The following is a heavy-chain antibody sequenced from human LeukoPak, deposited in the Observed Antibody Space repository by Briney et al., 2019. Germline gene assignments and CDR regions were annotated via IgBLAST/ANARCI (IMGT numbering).Heavy chain of an antibody. CDR2: ISYDGSNK. Sequence: GGSLRLSCAASGFTFSSYATHWVRQAPGKGLEWVAVISYDGSNKYYADSVKGRFTISRDNSKNTLYLQMNSLRAEDTAVYYCARDFMVWGRGTTVTVSS. CDR1: GFTFSSYA. D-gene: IGHD3-16*01. J-gene: IGHJ6*02. CDR3: ARDFMV. V-gene: IGHV3-30*04.